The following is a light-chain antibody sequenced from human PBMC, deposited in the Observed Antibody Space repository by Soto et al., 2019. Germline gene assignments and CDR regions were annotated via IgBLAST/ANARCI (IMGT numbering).Light chain of an antibody. CDR3: QQYYSYPWT. CDR2: AAS. CDR1: QGISSY. Sequence: AIRMTQSPSSLSASTGDRVTITCRASQGISSYLAWYQQKPGKAPKLLIYAASTLQSGVPSRFSGSGSGTDFTLTFSCLQSEDFATYYCQQYYSYPWTFGQGTKVEIK. J-gene: IGKJ1*01. V-gene: IGKV1-8*01.